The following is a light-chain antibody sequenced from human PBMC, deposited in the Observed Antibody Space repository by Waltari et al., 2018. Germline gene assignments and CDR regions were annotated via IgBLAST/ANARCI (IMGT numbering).Light chain of an antibody. CDR2: EVS. V-gene: IGLV2-23*02. CDR1: ISDVGSFNL. J-gene: IGLJ3*02. Sequence: QSALTQPASISGSPGQSITISCAGTISDVGSFNLVSWYQHHPGKPPKLMIFEVSQRPSGISDRFSGSKSGNTASLTISGLQAEDEANYYCCSYARSKVGLCGGGTKPTVL. CDR3: CSYARSKVGL.